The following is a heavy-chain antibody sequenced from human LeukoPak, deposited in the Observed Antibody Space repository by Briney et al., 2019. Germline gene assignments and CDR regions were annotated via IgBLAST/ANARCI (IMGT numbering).Heavy chain of an antibody. Sequence: PSETLSLTCTVSGGSVSSGSYYWSWIRQPPGKGLEWIGYIYYSGSTNFNPSLTSRLTMSIDTSKSQFSLKLRSVTAADTAVYYCARGPDGGNSLRYLDYWGQGNLVAVSS. D-gene: IGHD4-23*01. CDR1: GGSVSSGSYY. J-gene: IGHJ4*02. V-gene: IGHV4-61*01. CDR3: ARGPDGGNSLRYLDY. CDR2: IYYSGST.